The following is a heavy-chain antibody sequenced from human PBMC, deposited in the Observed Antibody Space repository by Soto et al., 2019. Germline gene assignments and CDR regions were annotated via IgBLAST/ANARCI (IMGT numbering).Heavy chain of an antibody. V-gene: IGHV3-33*01. D-gene: IGHD3-3*01. Sequence: GGSLRLSCAASGFTFSSYGMHWVRQAPGKGLEWVAVIWYDGSNKYYADSVKGRFTISRDNSKNTLYLQMNSLRAEDTAVYYCARGFLEWLPPDYYYYGMDVWGQGTTVTVSS. CDR1: GFTFSSYG. J-gene: IGHJ6*02. CDR3: ARGFLEWLPPDYYYYGMDV. CDR2: IWYDGSNK.